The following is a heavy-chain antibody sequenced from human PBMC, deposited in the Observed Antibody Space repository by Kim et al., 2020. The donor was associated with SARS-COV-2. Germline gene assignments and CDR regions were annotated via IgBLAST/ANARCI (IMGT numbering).Heavy chain of an antibody. J-gene: IGHJ1*01. D-gene: IGHD3-10*01. CDR3: AKYSESTMVRGVTYFQH. CDR2: ISWNSGSI. Sequence: GGSLRLSCAASGFTFGDYAMHWVRQAPGKGLEWVSGISWNSGSIGYADSVKGRFTISRDNAKNSLYLQMNSLRAEDTALYYCAKYSESTMVRGVTYFQHWGQGTLVTVSS. CDR1: GFTFGDYA. V-gene: IGHV3-9*01.